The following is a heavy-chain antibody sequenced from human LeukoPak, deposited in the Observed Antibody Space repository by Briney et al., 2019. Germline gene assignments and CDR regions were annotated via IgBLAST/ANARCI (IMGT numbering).Heavy chain of an antibody. D-gene: IGHD3-3*01. CDR2: ITASSTAI. V-gene: IGHV3-21*01. J-gene: IGHJ4*02. Sequence: GGSLRLSCAASGFTFNTYTMNWVRQAPGKVLEWVSSITASSTAIYSADSVKGRFTISRDNAKNSLYLQMNSLRAEDTAVYYCARGPLGSGYYTDSSYWGQGTLVTVSS. CDR1: GFTFNTYT. CDR3: ARGPLGSGYYTDSSY.